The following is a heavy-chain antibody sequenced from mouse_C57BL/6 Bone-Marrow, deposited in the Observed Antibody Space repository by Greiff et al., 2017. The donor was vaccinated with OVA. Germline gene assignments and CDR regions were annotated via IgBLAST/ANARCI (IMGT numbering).Heavy chain of an antibody. CDR2: IDPETGGT. CDR1: GYTFTDYE. J-gene: IGHJ4*01. CDR3: TRNYGSSYVGFHWYAMDY. V-gene: IGHV1-15*01. D-gene: IGHD1-1*01. Sequence: QVQLQQSGAELVRPGASVTLSCKASGYTFTDYEMHWVKQTPVHGLEWIGAIDPETGGTAYNQKFKGKAILTADKSSSTAYMELRSLTSEDSAVYYCTRNYGSSYVGFHWYAMDYWGQGTSVTVSS.